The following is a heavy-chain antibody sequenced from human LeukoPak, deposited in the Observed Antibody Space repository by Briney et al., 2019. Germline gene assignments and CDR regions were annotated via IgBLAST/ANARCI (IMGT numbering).Heavy chain of an antibody. CDR3: ARGRPFDF. CDR2: ISYDGSNK. J-gene: IGHJ4*02. CDR1: GFTFSSYA. Sequence: PGGSLRLSCAASGFTFSSYAMHWVRQAPGKGLEWVAVISYDGSNKYYADSVKGRFTISRDNSKNTLYLQMNSLRVEDTAVYYCARGRPFDFWGQGALVSVSS. V-gene: IGHV3-30-3*01.